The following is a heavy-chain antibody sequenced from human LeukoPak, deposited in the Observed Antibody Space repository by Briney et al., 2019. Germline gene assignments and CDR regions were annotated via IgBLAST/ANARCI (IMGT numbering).Heavy chain of an antibody. J-gene: IGHJ4*02. CDR2: INPSGGST. Sequence: GASVKVSCKASGYTFTSYYMHWVRQAPGQGLEWMGIINPSGGSTSYAQKFQGRVTMTRDTSTSTVYMELSSLRSDDTAVYYCARDRRATPFDYWGQGTLVTVSS. CDR1: GYTFTSYY. D-gene: IGHD5-12*01. CDR3: ARDRRATPFDY. V-gene: IGHV1-46*01.